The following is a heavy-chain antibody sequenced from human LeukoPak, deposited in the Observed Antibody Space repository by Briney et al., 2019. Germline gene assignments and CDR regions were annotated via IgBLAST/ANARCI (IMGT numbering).Heavy chain of an antibody. D-gene: IGHD6-13*01. CDR1: GYTFTGYY. Sequence: ASLKVSCKASGYTFTGYYMHWVRQAPRQGLEWMGGSNPNSGGTNYAQKFQGRVTMTRDTSISTAYMELSRLRSDDTAVYYCARGEQQLVLYYYYMDVWGKGTTVTVSS. CDR3: ARGEQQLVLYYYYMDV. J-gene: IGHJ6*03. CDR2: SNPNSGGT. V-gene: IGHV1-2*02.